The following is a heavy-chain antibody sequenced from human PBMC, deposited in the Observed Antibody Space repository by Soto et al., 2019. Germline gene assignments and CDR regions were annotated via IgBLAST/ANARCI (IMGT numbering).Heavy chain of an antibody. V-gene: IGHV1-46*04. CDR1: GYTFTRYQ. D-gene: IGHD6-13*01. CDR2: INPDNDNT. J-gene: IGHJ3*01. CDR3: ARESRAAGINDGFDL. Sequence: QVQLVQSGAAVKKPGASVRISCETNGYTFTRYQMHWVRQAPGQGLEWMAMINPDNDNTRYAQKWQGRLTMTSDTSTATVYMELTSLKSEDTALYYCARESRAAGINDGFDLWGQGTLLTVSS.